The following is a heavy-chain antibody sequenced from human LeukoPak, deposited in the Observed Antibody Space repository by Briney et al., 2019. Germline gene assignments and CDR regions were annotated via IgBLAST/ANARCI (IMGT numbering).Heavy chain of an antibody. CDR2: IFRDDST. CDR1: GFTVSNNY. D-gene: IGHD6-13*01. CDR3: ARANNSSWHN. J-gene: IGHJ4*02. V-gene: IGHV3-53*01. Sequence: GGSLRLSCAASGFTVSNNYMMWVRQAPGKGLEWVSAIFRDDSTYYADSVKGRFTLSRDNAKNSLYLQMNSLRAEDTAVYYCARANNSSWHNWGQGTLVTVSS.